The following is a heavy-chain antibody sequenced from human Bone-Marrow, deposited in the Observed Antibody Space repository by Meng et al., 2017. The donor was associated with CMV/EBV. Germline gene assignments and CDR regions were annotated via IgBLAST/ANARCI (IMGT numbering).Heavy chain of an antibody. Sequence: GGSLRLSCAASGFTFDDYAMHWVRQAPGKGLEWVSGISWNSGSIGYADSVKGRFTISRDNAKNSLYLQMNSLRAEDTAVYYCASNTWTDWGQGTLGTVSS. V-gene: IGHV3-9*01. CDR3: ASNTWTD. D-gene: IGHD4-11*01. CDR2: ISWNSGSI. CDR1: GFTFDDYA. J-gene: IGHJ4*02.